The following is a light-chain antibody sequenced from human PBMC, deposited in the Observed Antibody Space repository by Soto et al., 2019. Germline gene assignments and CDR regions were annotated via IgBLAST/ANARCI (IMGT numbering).Light chain of an antibody. J-gene: IGLJ3*02. CDR1: SSDVGSYNL. V-gene: IGLV2-23*01. CDR3: CSYAGSSTWL. Sequence: QSALTQPASVSGSPGQSITISCTGTSSDVGSYNLVSWYQHHPGKAPKLMIYEGSKRPSGVSNRFSGSKSGNTASLTISGLRAEDEADYYCCSYAGSSTWLFGGGTKVTVL. CDR2: EGS.